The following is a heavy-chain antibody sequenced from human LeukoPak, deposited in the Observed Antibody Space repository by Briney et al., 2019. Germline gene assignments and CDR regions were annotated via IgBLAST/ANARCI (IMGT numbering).Heavy chain of an antibody. J-gene: IGHJ6*04. D-gene: IGHD3-10*02. V-gene: IGHV3-48*04. CDR3: AELGITMIGGV. CDR1: GFTFTTYG. Sequence: GGSLRLSCSASGFTFTTYGMNWVRQAPGKGLEWVSYISSSGSAIYYADSVKGRFTISRDNAKNSLYLQMNSLRAEDTAVYYCAELGITMIGGVWGKGTTVTISS. CDR2: ISSSGSAI.